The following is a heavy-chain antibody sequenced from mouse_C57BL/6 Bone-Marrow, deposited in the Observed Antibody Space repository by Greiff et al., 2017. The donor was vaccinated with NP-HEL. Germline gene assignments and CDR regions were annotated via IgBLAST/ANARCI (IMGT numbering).Heavy chain of an antibody. CDR1: GYTFTSYW. Sequence: VQLQQPGAELVMPGASVKLSCKASGYTFTSYWMHWVKQRPGQGLEWIGEIDPSDSYTNYNQKFKGKSTLTVDKSSSTAYMQLSSLTSEDSAVYYCARQTTVGGMDYWGQGTSVTVSS. V-gene: IGHV1-69*01. J-gene: IGHJ4*01. CDR2: IDPSDSYT. CDR3: ARQTTVGGMDY. D-gene: IGHD1-1*01.